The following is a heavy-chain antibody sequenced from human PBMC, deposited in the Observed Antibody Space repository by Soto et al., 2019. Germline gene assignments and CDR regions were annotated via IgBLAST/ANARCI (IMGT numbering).Heavy chain of an antibody. CDR3: ARATYYYGSGSYYPPADAFDI. V-gene: IGHV1-69*02. CDR1: GGTFSSYT. CDR2: IIPILGIA. D-gene: IGHD3-10*01. J-gene: IGHJ3*02. Sequence: GASVKVSCKASGGTFSSYTISWVRQAPGQGLEWMGRIIPILGIANYAQKFQGRVTITADKSTSTAYMELSSLRSEDTAVYYCARATYYYGSGSYYPPADAFDIWGQGTMVTVSS.